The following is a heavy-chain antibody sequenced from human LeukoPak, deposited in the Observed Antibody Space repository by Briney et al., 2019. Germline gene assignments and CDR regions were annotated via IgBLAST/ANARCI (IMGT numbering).Heavy chain of an antibody. J-gene: IGHJ1*01. D-gene: IGHD2-21*02. V-gene: IGHV3-23*01. CDR1: GFTFDSYA. Sequence: GGSLRLSCAASGFTFDSYAMSWVRQAPGKGLEWISVISGSGGRTSYADSVKGRFIISRNNSKNTLHLQMHSLRAEDTAVYYCVKEKLAYCGGDCFGEYFQDWGQGTLVTVSS. CDR3: VKEKLAYCGGDCFGEYFQD. CDR2: ISGSGGRT.